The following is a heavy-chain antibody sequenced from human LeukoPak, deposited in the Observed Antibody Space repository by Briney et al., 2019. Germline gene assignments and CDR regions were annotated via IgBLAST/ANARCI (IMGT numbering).Heavy chain of an antibody. Sequence: GGSLRLSCAASGFTFNNYGMHWVRQAPGKGLEWVAFIRYNGNNQYYADSVKGRFTISRDNAKNSLYLQMNSLRAEDTAVYYCARDDYLGQGTLVTVSS. CDR2: IRYNGNNQ. J-gene: IGHJ4*02. CDR3: ARDDY. CDR1: GFTFNNYG. V-gene: IGHV3-30*02.